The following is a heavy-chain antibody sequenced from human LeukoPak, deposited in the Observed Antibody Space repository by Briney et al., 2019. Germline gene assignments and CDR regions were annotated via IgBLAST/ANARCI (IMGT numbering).Heavy chain of an antibody. V-gene: IGHV3-7*04. CDR1: GFTFSRYW. CDR3: ARGKYYFDY. J-gene: IGHJ4*02. Sequence: GGSLRLSCAASGFTFSRYWISWVRQAPGKGLEWVANIKQDGSEKYYVDSVKGRFTISRDNAKNSLYLQMNSLRAEDTAVYYCARGKYYFDYWGQGTLVTVSS. CDR2: IKQDGSEK.